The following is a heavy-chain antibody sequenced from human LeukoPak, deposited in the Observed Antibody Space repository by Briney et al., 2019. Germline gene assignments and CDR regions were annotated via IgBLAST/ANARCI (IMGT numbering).Heavy chain of an antibody. CDR1: GYTFTSYG. V-gene: IGHV1-18*01. CDR2: ISAYNGNT. D-gene: IGHD3-22*01. Sequence: ASVTVSFKASGYTFTSYGVSWVRQAPGQGGEWMGWISAYNGNTNYAQKLQGRVTMTTDTSTSTAYMELRSLRSDDTAVYYCARGREWYDSSGYHYWGQGTLVTVSS. J-gene: IGHJ4*02. CDR3: ARGREWYDSSGYHY.